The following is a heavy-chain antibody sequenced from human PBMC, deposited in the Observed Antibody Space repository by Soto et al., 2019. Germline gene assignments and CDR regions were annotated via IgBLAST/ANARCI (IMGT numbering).Heavy chain of an antibody. V-gene: IGHV1-69*13. CDR3: ARGRIQRGGAYFDY. Sequence: SVKGSCKGSGGTFSSYAISWGRQAPGQGLEWMGGIIPIFGTANYAQKFQGRVTITADESTSTAYMELSSLRSEDTAVYYCARGRIQRGGAYFDYWGQGTLVTVSS. D-gene: IGHD5-18*01. CDR2: IIPIFGTA. J-gene: IGHJ4*02. CDR1: GGTFSSYA.